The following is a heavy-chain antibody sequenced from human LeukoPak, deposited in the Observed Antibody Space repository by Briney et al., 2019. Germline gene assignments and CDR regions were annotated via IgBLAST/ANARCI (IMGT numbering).Heavy chain of an antibody. V-gene: IGHV3-74*01. CDR2: INSDGSST. J-gene: IGHJ6*03. D-gene: IGHD4-17*01. CDR1: GFTISSYW. Sequence: GGSLRLSCAASGFTISSYWMHWVRQAPGKGLVWVSRINSDGSSTSYADSVKGRFTISRDNAKNTLYLQMNSLRAEDTAVYYSARENGDFDYYYYYMDVWGKGTTVTVSS. CDR3: ARENGDFDYYYYYMDV.